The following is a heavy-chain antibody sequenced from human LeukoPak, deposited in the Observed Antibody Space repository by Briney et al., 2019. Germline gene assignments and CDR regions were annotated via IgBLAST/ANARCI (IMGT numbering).Heavy chain of an antibody. CDR3: ARGLVVVDYFVDYYYMDV. Sequence: SETLSLTCTVSGGFISSYYWSWIRQPPGKGLEWIGYIYYSGSTNYNPSLKSRVTISVDTSKNQFSLKLSSVTAADTAVYYCARGLVVVDYFVDYYYMDVWGKGTTVTVSS. J-gene: IGHJ6*03. CDR1: GGFISSYY. CDR2: IYYSGST. V-gene: IGHV4-59*01. D-gene: IGHD2-2*01.